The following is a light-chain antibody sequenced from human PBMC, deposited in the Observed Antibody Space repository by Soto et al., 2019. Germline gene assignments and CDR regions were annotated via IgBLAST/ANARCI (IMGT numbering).Light chain of an antibody. V-gene: IGKV1-9*01. Sequence: EIEVTQYTSFLSASVGDRVTITFRASQYFTNNLAWYQQKPGKAPRLLIFAASSLQSGVPSRFSGSRSGPDFTLTISGLQPEDFANYFCQQVHDYPITFGGGTKV. CDR3: QQVHDYPIT. J-gene: IGKJ4*01. CDR1: QYFTNN. CDR2: AAS.